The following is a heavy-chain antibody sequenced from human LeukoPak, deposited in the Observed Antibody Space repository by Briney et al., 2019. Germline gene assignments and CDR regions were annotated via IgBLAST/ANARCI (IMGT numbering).Heavy chain of an antibody. D-gene: IGHD6-13*01. J-gene: IGHJ4*02. CDR3: ARDLKMKGYSSLKIDY. CDR1: GFTLSSYE. CDR2: IDYSGGNT. Sequence: GGSLRLSCTASGFTLSSYEMSWIRQAPGKGLEWVSSIDYSGGNTHYADSVKGRFTISRDNSKNTLYLQMNSLRAEDTAVYYCARDLKMKGYSSLKIDYWGQGTLVTVSS. V-gene: IGHV3-23*01.